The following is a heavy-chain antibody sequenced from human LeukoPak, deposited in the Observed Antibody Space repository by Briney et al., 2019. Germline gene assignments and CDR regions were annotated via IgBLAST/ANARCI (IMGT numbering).Heavy chain of an antibody. CDR1: GGSISSSNW. D-gene: IGHD3-22*01. CDR3: ARACGSYDSSGSNAFDI. Sequence: SGTLSLTCAVSGGSISSSNWWSWVRQPPGKGLEWIGEIYHSGSTNYNPSLKSRVTISVDTSKNQFSLKLSSVTAADTAVYYCARACGSYDSSGSNAFDIWGQGTMVTVSS. V-gene: IGHV4-4*02. J-gene: IGHJ3*02. CDR2: IYHSGST.